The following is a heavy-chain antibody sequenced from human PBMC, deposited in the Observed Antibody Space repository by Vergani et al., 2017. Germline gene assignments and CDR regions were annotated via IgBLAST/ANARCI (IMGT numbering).Heavy chain of an antibody. Sequence: DVQLVESGGALLQPGGSLRLSCAASGFTFSDYWMHWVRQAPGKGLEWVSRIDGDGSTTDYADSVKGRFTISRDNVKNTVYLQITRLRVEDTAVYYCATKSCGTPGCQIGYFREWGQGTLVTVSS. CDR2: IDGDGSTT. V-gene: IGHV3-74*01. CDR1: GFTFSDYW. J-gene: IGHJ1*01. D-gene: IGHD1-1*01. CDR3: ATKSCGTPGCQIGYFRE.